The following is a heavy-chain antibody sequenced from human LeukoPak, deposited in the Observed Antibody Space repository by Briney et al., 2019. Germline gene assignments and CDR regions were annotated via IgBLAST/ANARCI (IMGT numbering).Heavy chain of an antibody. Sequence: GGSLRLSCAASGFTFSNYWMSWVRQAPGKGPEWMGNIKEDGSETYYVDSEKGRFTISRDNAKNSLYLQINSLRVEDTAVYFCARDRVTNSYDYYGLDVWGQGTTVSVSS. CDR1: GFTFSNYW. J-gene: IGHJ6*02. D-gene: IGHD3-10*01. CDR2: IKEDGSET. V-gene: IGHV3-7*03. CDR3: ARDRVTNSYDYYGLDV.